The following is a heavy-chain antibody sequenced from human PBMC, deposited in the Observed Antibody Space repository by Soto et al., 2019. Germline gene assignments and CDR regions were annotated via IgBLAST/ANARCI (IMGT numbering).Heavy chain of an antibody. V-gene: IGHV3-48*03. Sequence: PGGSLRLSCAASGFTLSSYEMNWGRQAQGKGLEWVSYISSSGSTIYYADSVKGRFTISRDNAKNSLYLQMNSLRAEDTAVYYCARDTAYYDFWSGYYYYYGMDVWGQGTTVTVSS. CDR2: ISSSGSTI. D-gene: IGHD3-3*01. CDR3: ARDTAYYDFWSGYYYYYGMDV. CDR1: GFTLSSYE. J-gene: IGHJ6*02.